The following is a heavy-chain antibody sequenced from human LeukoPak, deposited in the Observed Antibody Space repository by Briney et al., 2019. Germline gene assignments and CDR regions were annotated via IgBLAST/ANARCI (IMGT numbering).Heavy chain of an antibody. J-gene: IGHJ4*02. CDR2: ISWNSGSI. Sequence: PGGSLRLSCAASGFTFSDHYMDWVRQAPGKGLEWVSGISWNSGSIGYADSVKGRFTISRDNAKNSLYLQMNSLRAEDTALYYCARGATVTINLPFDYWGQGTLVTVSS. V-gene: IGHV3-9*01. CDR3: ARGATVTINLPFDY. CDR1: GFTFSDHY. D-gene: IGHD4-17*01.